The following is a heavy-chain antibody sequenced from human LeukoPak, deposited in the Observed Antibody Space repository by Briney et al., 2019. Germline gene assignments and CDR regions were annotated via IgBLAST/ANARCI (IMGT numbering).Heavy chain of an antibody. D-gene: IGHD3-10*01. CDR3: VRDGYYGHDSFDI. Sequence: GESLRLSCAASGFTFSSFEMYWVRQAPGKGLEWVSYISASGSAIYYVDSVKGRFTISRDNAKNSLYLQMNSLRAEDTAVYYCVRDGYYGHDSFDIWGQGTMVTVSS. V-gene: IGHV3-48*03. J-gene: IGHJ3*02. CDR1: GFTFSSFE. CDR2: ISASGSAI.